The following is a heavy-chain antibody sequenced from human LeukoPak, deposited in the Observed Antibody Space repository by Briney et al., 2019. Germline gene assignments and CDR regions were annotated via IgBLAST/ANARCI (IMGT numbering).Heavy chain of an antibody. D-gene: IGHD2-8*01. CDR2: IKSKTDGGTT. J-gene: IGHJ4*02. Sequence: GGSLRLSCAAPGFTFSNAWMSWVRQAPGKGLEWVGRIKSKTDGGTTDYAAPVKGRFTISRDDSKNTLYLQMNSLKTEDTAVYYCTTDIGPEWGNDYWGQGTLVTVSS. CDR1: GFTFSNAW. CDR3: TTDIGPEWGNDY. V-gene: IGHV3-15*01.